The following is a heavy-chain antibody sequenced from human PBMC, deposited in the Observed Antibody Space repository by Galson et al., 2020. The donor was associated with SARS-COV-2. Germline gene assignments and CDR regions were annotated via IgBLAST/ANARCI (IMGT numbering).Heavy chain of an antibody. V-gene: IGHV3-15*01. CDR2: IRSKAYGGTT. CDR1: GFNFDDAW. J-gene: IGHJ4*02. CDR3: TTDHRRISPTVVSPFDY. D-gene: IGHD1-1*01. Sequence: GGSLRLSCVASGFNFDDAWMSWVRQAPGKGLEWVGRIRSKAYGGTTEYAAPVQDRITISRDDSTNTLYLQIHSLTTEDTAVYYCTTDHRRISPTVVSPFDYWGQGALVTVSS.